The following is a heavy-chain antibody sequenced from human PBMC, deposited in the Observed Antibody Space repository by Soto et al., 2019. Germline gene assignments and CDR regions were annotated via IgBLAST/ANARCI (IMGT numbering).Heavy chain of an antibody. D-gene: IGHD3-10*01. CDR1: GGSISSSNYY. CDR2: MHYSGST. J-gene: IGHJ5*02. V-gene: IGHV4-39*01. CDR3: ARRTPLYASESSRFDP. Sequence: PSETLSLTCTVSGGSISSSNYYWGWIRQPPGKGLEWIGTMHYSGSTNYNPSLKSRVTISVDTSKNQFSLKLSSVTAADTAVYYYARRTPLYASESSRFDPWGQGALVTVSS.